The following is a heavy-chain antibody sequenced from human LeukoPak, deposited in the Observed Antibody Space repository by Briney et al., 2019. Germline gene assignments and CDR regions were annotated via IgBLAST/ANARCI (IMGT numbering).Heavy chain of an antibody. CDR2: IYPDDSDT. V-gene: IGHV5-51*01. J-gene: IGHJ4*02. CDR3: ARLDSTGYYYFDY. Sequence: GESLKISCKGSVYLFSNYWIGWVRPTPGKGLEWMGIIYPDDSDTRYSPSFQGQVTISADKSISTAYLQWSRLKASDTAMYYCARLDSTGYYYFDYWGQGTLVTVSS. D-gene: IGHD3-22*01. CDR1: VYLFSNYW.